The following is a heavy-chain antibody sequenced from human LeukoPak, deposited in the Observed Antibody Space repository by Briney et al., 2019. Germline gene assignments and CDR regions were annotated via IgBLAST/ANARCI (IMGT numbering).Heavy chain of an antibody. J-gene: IGHJ4*02. CDR3: ARRYCSGGSCYPIVDY. CDR1: GFTFSNYW. D-gene: IGHD2-15*01. Sequence: GGSLRLSCAASGFTFSNYWMSWVRQAPGKGLGWVANIKQDGSEKHYVDSVKGRFIISRDNAKNSLYLQMNSLRVEDTAVYYCARRYCSGGSCYPIVDYWGQGTLVTVSS. CDR2: IKQDGSEK. V-gene: IGHV3-7*01.